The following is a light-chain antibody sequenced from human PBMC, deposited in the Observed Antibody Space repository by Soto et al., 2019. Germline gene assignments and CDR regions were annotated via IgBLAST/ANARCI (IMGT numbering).Light chain of an antibody. CDR1: QSFGTW. J-gene: IGKJ2*01. CDR3: QQYNSDSFYT. V-gene: IGKV1-5*03. CDR2: RTS. Sequence: DIQLTQSPSTLSASVGDRVAITCRASQSFGTWLAWYQQKPGKAPNLLIYRTSSLGRGVTSRVSGGGSGTEFTLTISRLHPDDFATYYCQQYNSDSFYTFGQGTKVEIK.